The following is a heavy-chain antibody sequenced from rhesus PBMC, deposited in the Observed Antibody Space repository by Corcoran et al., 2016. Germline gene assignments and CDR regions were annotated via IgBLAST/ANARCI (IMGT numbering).Heavy chain of an antibody. V-gene: IGHV4-127*01. Sequence: QVQLQASGPGLLKPSEPLSLTCAVSGGSISGGYGWGWLRPPPGKGVVGIGGINRGSGKTTYQHTRKRRDTITNQRAKNQCSLELRSVTAGETGVEYGARDPSPQFGVSGDCGGQGVLVTGSS. CDR2: INRGSGKT. J-gene: IGHJ4*01. D-gene: IGHD3-22*01. CDR1: GGSISGGYG. CDR3: ARDPSPQFGVSGDC.